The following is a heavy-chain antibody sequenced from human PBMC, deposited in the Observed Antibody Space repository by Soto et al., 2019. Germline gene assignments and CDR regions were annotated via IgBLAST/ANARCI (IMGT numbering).Heavy chain of an antibody. CDR2: MNPNSGNT. CDR1: GYTFTSYD. D-gene: IGHD2-2*01. V-gene: IGHV1-8*01. Sequence: ASVKVSCKASGYTFTSYDINLVRQATGQGLEWMGWMNPNSGNTGYAQKFQGRVTMTRNTSISTAYMELSSLRSEDTAVYYCARGGCSSTSCYRPGLTYYYYYMDVWGKGTTVTLSS. J-gene: IGHJ6*03. CDR3: ARGGCSSTSCYRPGLTYYYYYMDV.